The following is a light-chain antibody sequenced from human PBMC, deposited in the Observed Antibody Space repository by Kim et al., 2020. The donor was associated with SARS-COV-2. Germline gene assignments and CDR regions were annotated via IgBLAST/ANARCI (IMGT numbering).Light chain of an antibody. CDR2: AAS. CDR3: QQSYSTPRS. J-gene: IGKJ2*03. V-gene: IGKV1-39*01. Sequence: SASVGDRVTITCRASQSISSYLNWYQQKPGKAPKLLIHAASSLQSGVPSRFSGSGSGTDFTLTISSLQPEDFATYYCQQSYSTPRSVGQGTKLEI. CDR1: QSISSY.